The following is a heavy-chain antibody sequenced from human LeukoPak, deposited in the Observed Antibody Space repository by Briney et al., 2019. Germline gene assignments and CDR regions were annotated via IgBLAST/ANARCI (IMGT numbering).Heavy chain of an antibody. Sequence: GRSLRLSCAASGFTFDDYAMHWVRQAPGKGLEWVSGISRNSGNIGYADSVKGRFAISRDNAKNSLYLQMTSLRPEDMAFYYCARSPDFWSGLDFWGQGTLVTVSS. CDR1: GFTFDDYA. V-gene: IGHV3-9*03. CDR3: ARSPDFWSGLDF. J-gene: IGHJ4*02. CDR2: ISRNSGNI. D-gene: IGHD3-3*01.